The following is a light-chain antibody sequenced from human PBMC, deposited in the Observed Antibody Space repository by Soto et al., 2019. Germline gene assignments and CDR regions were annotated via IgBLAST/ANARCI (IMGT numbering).Light chain of an antibody. Sequence: EIVMTQSPVILSLSPGERATLSCSASQGVSTSLAWYQHRPGQTPRLLIFGASSRAAGAPARFSGSGSGTDFTLTISSLQSDDTAVYYCQQYGYWPRTFGQGTKVEIK. CDR3: QQYGYWPRT. CDR1: QGVSTS. J-gene: IGKJ1*01. CDR2: GAS. V-gene: IGKV3-15*01.